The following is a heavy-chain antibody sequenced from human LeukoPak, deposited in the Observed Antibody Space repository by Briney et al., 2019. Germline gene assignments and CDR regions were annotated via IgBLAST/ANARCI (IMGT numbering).Heavy chain of an antibody. J-gene: IGHJ3*02. Sequence: SVKVSCKASGFTFRTSAMQWVRQARGQRLECIGWIAVGSGNTKYAQKFQESVSITRDMSTSTAYMELSSLGSEDTAVYYCAATGSETDAFDIWGQGTMVTVSS. D-gene: IGHD6-25*01. CDR1: GFTFRTSA. CDR3: AATGSETDAFDI. V-gene: IGHV1-58*02. CDR2: IAVGSGNT.